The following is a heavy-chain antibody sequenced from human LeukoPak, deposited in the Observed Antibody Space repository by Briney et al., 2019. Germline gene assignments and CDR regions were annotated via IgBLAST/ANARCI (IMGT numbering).Heavy chain of an antibody. J-gene: IGHJ4*02. V-gene: IGHV3-7*01. CDR2: IKQDASEK. Sequence: GGSLRLSCAASGFTFSNYWMSWVRQAPGKGLEWVANIKQDASEKYYVDSVKGRFTISRDNAKNSLYLQMNSLRAEDTAVYYCARVRCSSNSCFPDYWGQGTLVTVSS. CDR3: ARVRCSSNSCFPDY. D-gene: IGHD2-2*01. CDR1: GFTFSNYW.